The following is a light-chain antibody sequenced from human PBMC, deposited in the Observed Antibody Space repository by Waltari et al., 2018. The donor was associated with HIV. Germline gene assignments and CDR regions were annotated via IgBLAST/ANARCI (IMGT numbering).Light chain of an antibody. J-gene: IGLJ2*01. CDR3: AAWDDSLSGLVV. CDR1: SSNIGSNY. Sequence: QSVLTQPPSASGTPGQRVTISCSASSSNIGSNYVSWYQQLPGTAPKLLIYRNNQRPSGVPDRFSGSKSGTSASLAISGLRSEDEADYYCAAWDDSLSGLVVFGGGTKLTVL. CDR2: RNN. V-gene: IGLV1-47*01.